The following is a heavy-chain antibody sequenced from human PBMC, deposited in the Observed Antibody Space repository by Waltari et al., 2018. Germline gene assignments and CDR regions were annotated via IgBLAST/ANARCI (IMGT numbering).Heavy chain of an antibody. CDR2: INPNSGGT. Sequence: QVQLVQSGAEVKKPGSSVKVSCKASGYTFTGYYMHWVRQAPGQGLEWMGRINPNSGGTNYAQKFQGRVTMTRDTSISTAYMELSRLRSDDTAVYYCARESESWPGGFDYWGQGTLVTVSS. D-gene: IGHD1-26*01. V-gene: IGHV1-2*06. CDR3: ARESESWPGGFDY. CDR1: GYTFTGYY. J-gene: IGHJ4*02.